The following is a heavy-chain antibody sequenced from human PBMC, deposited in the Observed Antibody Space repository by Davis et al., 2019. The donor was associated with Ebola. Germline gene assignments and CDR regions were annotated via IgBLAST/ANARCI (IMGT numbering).Heavy chain of an antibody. CDR3: ARALWYYSGDYFDY. CDR1: GGSITSFY. CDR2: IHHSGDT. D-gene: IGHD3-10*01. V-gene: IGHV4-59*12. J-gene: IGHJ4*02. Sequence: SETLSLTCTVSGGSITSFYWSWIRQPPGKALEWIGYIHHSGDTNYNPSLKSRVTISVDTSKNQFSLKLSSVTAADTAVYYCARALWYYSGDYFDYWGQGTLVTVSS.